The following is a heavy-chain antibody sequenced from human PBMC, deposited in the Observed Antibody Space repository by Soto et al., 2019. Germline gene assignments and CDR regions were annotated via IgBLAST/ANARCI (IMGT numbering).Heavy chain of an antibody. V-gene: IGHV1-69*06. J-gene: IGHJ6*02. CDR1: GGTFSSYA. CDR2: IIPIFGTA. Sequence: QVQLVQSGAEVKKPGSSVKVSCKASGGTFSSYAISWVRQAPGQGLEWMGGIIPIFGTANYAQKFQGRVTITEDKSTSTADLELSRLGYEDAAVYYCARGRFVDRTGDYYYGMDVWGQGTTVTVSS. CDR3: ARGRFVDRTGDYYYGMDV. D-gene: IGHD3-10*01.